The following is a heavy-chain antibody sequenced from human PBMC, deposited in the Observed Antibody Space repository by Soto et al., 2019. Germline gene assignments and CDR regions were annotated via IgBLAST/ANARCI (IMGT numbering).Heavy chain of an antibody. D-gene: IGHD2-2*02. J-gene: IGHJ4*02. CDR2: IYPGDSDP. CDR3: ATGGYCTTTSCYNFFDY. Sequence: GESLKISRKGSGYSFATYWIGWGRQMPGKGLEWMGIIYPGDSDPRYSPSFQGQVTISADKSINTAYLQWSSLKASDTAMYYCATGGYCTTTSCYNFFDYWGQGSLVTVS. CDR1: GYSFATYW. V-gene: IGHV5-51*01.